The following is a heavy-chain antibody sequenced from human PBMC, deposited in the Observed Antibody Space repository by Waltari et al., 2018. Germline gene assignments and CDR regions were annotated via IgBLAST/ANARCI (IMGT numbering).Heavy chain of an antibody. V-gene: IGHV4-34*01. J-gene: IGHJ6*03. CDR3: AKANTIFGVVRTWYYMDV. Sequence: QVQLQQWGAGLLKPSETLSLTCVVYGGPVSGYYWSWIRQAPRKGLEWIGEINQSGRTNYNPSLKSRVTISIDTSKKQFSLKVRSVTAADTAVYYCAKANTIFGVVRTWYYMDVWGKGTTVTVSS. D-gene: IGHD3-3*01. CDR1: GGPVSGYY. CDR2: INQSGRT.